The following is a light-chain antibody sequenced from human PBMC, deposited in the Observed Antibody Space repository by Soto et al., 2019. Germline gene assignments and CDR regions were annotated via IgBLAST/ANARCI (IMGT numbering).Light chain of an antibody. Sequence: QSVLTQPRSVSGSPGQSFTISCSGTSSDVGGYNFVSWYQQHPGKAPKVMIYDVSKRPSGVPDRFSGSKSGNTASLTISGLQAEDEADYYCCSYAGRYTLVLGGGTKVTVL. CDR3: CSYAGRYTLV. CDR2: DVS. CDR1: SSDVGGYNF. V-gene: IGLV2-11*01. J-gene: IGLJ2*01.